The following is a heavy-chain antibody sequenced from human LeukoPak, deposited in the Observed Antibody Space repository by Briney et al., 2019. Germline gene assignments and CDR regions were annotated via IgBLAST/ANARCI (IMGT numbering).Heavy chain of an antibody. D-gene: IGHD5-18*01. CDR2: IYYSGST. CDR1: GGSISSSSYY. V-gene: IGHV4-39*01. Sequence: SETLSLTCTVSGGSISSSSYYWGWIRQPPGKGLEWIGSIYYSGSTYYNPSLKSRVTISVDTSKNQFSLKLSSVTAADTAVYYCARVKWIQLWFGIMSAFDIWGQGTMVTVSS. CDR3: ARVKWIQLWFGIMSAFDI. J-gene: IGHJ3*02.